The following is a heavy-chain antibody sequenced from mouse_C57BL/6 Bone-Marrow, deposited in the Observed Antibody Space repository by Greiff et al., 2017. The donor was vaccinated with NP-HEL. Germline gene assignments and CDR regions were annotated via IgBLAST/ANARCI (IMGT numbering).Heavy chain of an antibody. CDR2: IYPGSGST. Sequence: VQLQQPGAELVKPGASVKMSCKASGYTFTSYWITWVKQRPGQGLEWIGDIYPGSGSTNYNEKFKSKATLTVDTSSSTAYMQLSSLTSEDSAVYYCASHYYGRNWYFDVWGTGTTVTVSS. V-gene: IGHV1-55*01. D-gene: IGHD1-1*01. J-gene: IGHJ1*03. CDR1: GYTFTSYW. CDR3: ASHYYGRNWYFDV.